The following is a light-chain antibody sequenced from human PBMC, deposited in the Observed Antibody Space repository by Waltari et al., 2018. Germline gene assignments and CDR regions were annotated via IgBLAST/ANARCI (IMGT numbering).Light chain of an antibody. CDR1: QSVSRSY. CDR3: QQYGSSPFT. J-gene: IGKJ3*01. CDR2: DAS. Sequence: EIVLTQSPATLSLSPGERATLPCGASQSVSRSYLAGYQQKPGLAPRLLIYDASSRATGIPDRFSGSGSGTDFTLTISRLEPEDFAVYYCQQYGSSPFTFGPGTKVDIK. V-gene: IGKV3D-20*01.